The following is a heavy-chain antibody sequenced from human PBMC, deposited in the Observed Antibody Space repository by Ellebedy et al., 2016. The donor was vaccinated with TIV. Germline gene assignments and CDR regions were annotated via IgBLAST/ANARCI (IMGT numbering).Heavy chain of an antibody. D-gene: IGHD1-26*01. Sequence: LSLTCAASGFTFNSYAMSWVRQAPGKGLEWVSAMSGGGGNNHYADSVEGRFIISRDNSKNTLYLQMNSLRVEDTAVYFCARGEAGTYAFDYWGRGTLVTVSS. V-gene: IGHV3-23*01. J-gene: IGHJ4*02. CDR3: ARGEAGTYAFDY. CDR2: MSGGGGNN. CDR1: GFTFNSYA.